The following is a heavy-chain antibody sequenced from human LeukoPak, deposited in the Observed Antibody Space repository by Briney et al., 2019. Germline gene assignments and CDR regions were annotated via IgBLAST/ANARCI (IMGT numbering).Heavy chain of an antibody. V-gene: IGHV3-23*01. J-gene: IGHJ3*01. CDR3: VRDLHWGGFDV. Sequence: HPGGTLRLSCAASGFTFSTYGMNWVRQAPGKGLEWVSGISPSGDITYYADSVMGRFSISRDNPKSTVSLQMSSLRAEDTALYYCVRDLHWGGFDVWGQGTMVTVSS. D-gene: IGHD7-27*01. CDR1: GFTFSTYG. CDR2: ISPSGDIT.